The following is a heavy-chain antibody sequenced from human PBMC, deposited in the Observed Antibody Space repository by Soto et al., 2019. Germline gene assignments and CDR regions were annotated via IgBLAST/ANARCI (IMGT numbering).Heavy chain of an antibody. CDR2: ISNNGAHT. D-gene: IGHD6-13*01. Sequence: PGGPLRLSCAASGFTFSNYEMHWVRQAPGKGLEYVSGISNNGAHTDYAKSVKGRFTTSRDNSENTLYPQMGSLRAEDMALYYCARRGYGSRWPNVYMDVWGKGTTVTVSS. CDR1: GFTFSNYE. J-gene: IGHJ6*03. CDR3: ARRGYGSRWPNVYMDV. V-gene: IGHV3-64*01.